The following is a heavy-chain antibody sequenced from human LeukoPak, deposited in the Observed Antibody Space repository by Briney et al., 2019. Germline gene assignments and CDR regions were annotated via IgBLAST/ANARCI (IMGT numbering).Heavy chain of an antibody. Sequence: EASVKVSCKASGYTFTSYGITWVRQAPGQGLEWMGWISGYNGNTNYAQKFQGRVTMTRDTSTSTVYMELSSLRSEDTAVYYCARDLVAIAAAGGGFDPWGQGTLVTVSS. J-gene: IGHJ5*02. V-gene: IGHV1-18*01. D-gene: IGHD6-13*01. CDR1: GYTFTSYG. CDR2: ISGYNGNT. CDR3: ARDLVAIAAAGGGFDP.